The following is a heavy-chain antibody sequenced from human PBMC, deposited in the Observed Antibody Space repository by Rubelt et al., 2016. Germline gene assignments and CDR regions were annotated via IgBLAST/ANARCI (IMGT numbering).Heavy chain of an antibody. CDR2: INPNSGGT. J-gene: IGHJ4*02. V-gene: IGHV1-2*04. CDR3: AREDLQGYCGGISCHGFDF. CDR1: GGTFSGYY. Sequence: QVQLVQSGAEVKKPGSSGKVSCKVSGGTFSGYYIHWVRQAPGQGLEWMGWINPNSGGTNYAQKFRGWVTMTRNTSISAAYMELSSLKADDTAGYFCAREDLQGYCGGISCHGFDFWGQGTLVIVSS. D-gene: IGHD2-15*01.